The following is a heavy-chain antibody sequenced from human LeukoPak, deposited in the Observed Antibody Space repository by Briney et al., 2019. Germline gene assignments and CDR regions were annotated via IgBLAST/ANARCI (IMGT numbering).Heavy chain of an antibody. CDR2: ISGSGGST. J-gene: IGHJ6*02. CDR1: GFTFSSYA. V-gene: IGHV3-23*01. Sequence: PGGSLRLSCAASGFTFSSYAMGWVRQAPGKGLEWVSAISGSGGSTYYADSVKGRFTISRDNSKNTLYLQMNSLRAEDTAVYYCAKDDYYDSSGYYYVAVSGMDVWGQGTTVTVSS. D-gene: IGHD3-22*01. CDR3: AKDDYYDSSGYYYVAVSGMDV.